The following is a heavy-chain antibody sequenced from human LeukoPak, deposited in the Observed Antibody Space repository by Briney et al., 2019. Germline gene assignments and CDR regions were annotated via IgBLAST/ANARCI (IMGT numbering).Heavy chain of an antibody. D-gene: IGHD6-19*01. CDR2: ISYDGSNK. CDR1: RFTFESYT. CDR3: ARGGVYSSGSYYLYYFDY. J-gene: IGHJ4*02. Sequence: SGRSLRLSCAASRFTFESYTMHWVRQAPGKGLEWVALISYDGSNKYYADSVKGRFTISRDNSKNTLYLQMNSLRAEDTAVYYCARGGVYSSGSYYLYYFDYWGQGTLVTVSS. V-gene: IGHV3-30-3*01.